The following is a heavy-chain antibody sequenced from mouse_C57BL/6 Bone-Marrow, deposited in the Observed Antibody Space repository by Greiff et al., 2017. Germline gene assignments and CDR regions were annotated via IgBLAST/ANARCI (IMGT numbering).Heavy chain of an antibody. J-gene: IGHJ2*01. CDR3: ARDITTVVAAFDY. CDR2: IDPSDSYT. V-gene: IGHV1-59*01. D-gene: IGHD1-1*01. CDR1: GYTFTSYW. Sequence: VQLQQPGAELVRPGTSVKLSCKASGYTFTSYWMHWVKQRPGQGLEWIGVIDPSDSYTNYNQKFKGKATLTVDTSSSTAYMQLSSLTSEDSAVYYCARDITTVVAAFDYWGQGTTLTVSS.